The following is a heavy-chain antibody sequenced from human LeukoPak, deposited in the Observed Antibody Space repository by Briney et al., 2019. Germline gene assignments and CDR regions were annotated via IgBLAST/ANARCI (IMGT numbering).Heavy chain of an antibody. Sequence: SETLSLTCTVSGGSISSYYWSWIRQPPGKGLEWIGEINHSGSTNYNPSLKSRVTISVDTSKNQFSLKLSSVTAADTAVYYCARGRVAPTSWGQGTLVTVSS. CDR1: GGSISSYY. CDR2: INHSGST. J-gene: IGHJ4*02. D-gene: IGHD3-16*01. CDR3: ARGRVAPTS. V-gene: IGHV4-34*01.